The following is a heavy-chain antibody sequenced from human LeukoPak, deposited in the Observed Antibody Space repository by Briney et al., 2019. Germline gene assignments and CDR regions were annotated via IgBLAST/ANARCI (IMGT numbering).Heavy chain of an antibody. CDR3: AREGSSGWTNYFDY. CDR2: IIPILGIA. CDR1: GGTFSSYA. Sequence: SVKLSCKASGGTFSSYAISWVRQAPGQGLEWMGRIIPILGIANYAQKFQGRVTITADKSTSTAYIELSSLRSEDTAVCYCAREGSSGWTNYFDYWGQGTLVTVSS. J-gene: IGHJ4*02. D-gene: IGHD6-19*01. V-gene: IGHV1-69*04.